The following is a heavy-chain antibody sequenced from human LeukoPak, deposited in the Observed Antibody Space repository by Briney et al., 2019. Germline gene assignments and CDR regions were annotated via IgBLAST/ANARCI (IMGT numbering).Heavy chain of an antibody. Sequence: GGSLRLSCAASGFTFSSYAMSWVRQAPGKGLEWVSAISGSGGSTYYADSVKGRFTISRDNSKNTLYLQMNSLRAEDTAVYYCASPMYYDFWSGPLFDYWGQGTLVTVSS. V-gene: IGHV3-23*01. CDR1: GFTFSSYA. J-gene: IGHJ4*02. CDR3: ASPMYYDFWSGPLFDY. CDR2: ISGSGGST. D-gene: IGHD3-3*01.